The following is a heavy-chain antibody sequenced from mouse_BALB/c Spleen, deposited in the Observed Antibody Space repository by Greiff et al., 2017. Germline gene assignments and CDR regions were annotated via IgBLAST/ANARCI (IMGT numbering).Heavy chain of an antibody. CDR2: IYPGSGNT. CDR1: GYTFTDYY. CDR3: ARLTYGNYASYFDY. D-gene: IGHD2-10*02. J-gene: IGHJ2*01. Sequence: VQLQQSGPELVKPGASVKISCKASGYTFTDYYINWVKQKPGQGLEWIGWIYPGSGNTKYNEKFKGKATLTVDTSSSTAYMQLSSLTSEDTAVYFCARLTYGNYASYFDYWGQGTTLTVSS. V-gene: IGHV1-84*02.